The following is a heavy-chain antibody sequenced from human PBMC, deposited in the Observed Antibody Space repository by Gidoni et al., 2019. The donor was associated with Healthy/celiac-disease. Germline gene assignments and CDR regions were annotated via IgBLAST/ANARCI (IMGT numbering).Heavy chain of an antibody. D-gene: IGHD1-26*01. Sequence: QVQLVQSRAEVKKPGSSVQVSCKASGGTFSSYAITWVRQAPGQGLEWMGGIIPIFGTANYAQKFQGRVTITADKSTSTAYMELSSLRSEDTAVYYCARVKDSGSYFLLDYWGQGTLVTVSS. V-gene: IGHV1-69*06. CDR3: ARVKDSGSYFLLDY. J-gene: IGHJ4*02. CDR2: IIPIFGTA. CDR1: GGTFSSYA.